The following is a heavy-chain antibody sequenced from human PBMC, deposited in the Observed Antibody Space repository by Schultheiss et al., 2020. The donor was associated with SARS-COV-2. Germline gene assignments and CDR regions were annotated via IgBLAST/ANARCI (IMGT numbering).Heavy chain of an antibody. CDR1: GYSISSGYY. CDR3: ARGGYYYDSSGRLDY. J-gene: IGHJ4*02. V-gene: IGHV4-61*01. CDR2: IYYSGST. D-gene: IGHD3-22*01. Sequence: SQTLSLTCAVSGYSISSGYYWGWIRQPPGKGLEWIGYIYYSGSTNDNPSLKSRVTISVDTSKNQFSLKLSSVTAADTAVYYCARGGYYYDSSGRLDYWGQGSLVTVSS.